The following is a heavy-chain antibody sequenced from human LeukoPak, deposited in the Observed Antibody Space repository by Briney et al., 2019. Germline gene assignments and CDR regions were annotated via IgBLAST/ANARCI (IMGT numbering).Heavy chain of an antibody. D-gene: IGHD3-10*01. V-gene: IGHV4-59*08. CDR2: IYYSGST. CDR3: ARGATMVRGVIIYYYYYGMDV. CDR1: GGSISSYY. J-gene: IGHJ6*02. Sequence: PSETLSLTCTVSGGSISSYYWSWIRQPPGKGLEWIGYIYYSGSTNYNPSLKSRVTISVDTSKNQFSLKLSSVTAADTAVYYCARGATMVRGVIIYYYYYGMDVWGQGTTVTVSS.